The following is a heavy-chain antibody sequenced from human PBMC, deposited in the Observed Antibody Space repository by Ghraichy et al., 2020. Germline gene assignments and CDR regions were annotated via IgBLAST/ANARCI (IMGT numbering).Heavy chain of an antibody. Sequence: SETLSLTCTVSGGSISSSSSYWGWIRQPPGKGLEWIATIFYSGSTYYNPSLKSRVIISVDTSKNQFSLNLNSVTAADTAVYYCARHPAKFYYGSGSYNRFDPWGQGTLVTVSS. CDR1: GGSISSSSSY. D-gene: IGHD3-10*01. CDR3: ARHPAKFYYGSGSYNRFDP. V-gene: IGHV4-39*01. CDR2: IFYSGST. J-gene: IGHJ5*02.